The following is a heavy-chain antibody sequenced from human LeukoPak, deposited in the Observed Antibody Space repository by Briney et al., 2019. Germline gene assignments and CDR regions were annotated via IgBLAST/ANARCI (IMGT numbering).Heavy chain of an antibody. D-gene: IGHD3-3*02. Sequence: ASVIVSCKASGYTFRQYSISWVRQDPGKGLEWMGWVSPSHTTRVYAQQFQGRVTMTADTNTNTDSMELRSLRSDDTAVYYWARDYILPLETDNGDGFAIWGQGTVVSVSS. CDR1: GYTFRQYS. V-gene: IGHV1-18*01. J-gene: IGHJ3*02. CDR2: VSPSHTTR. CDR3: ARDYILPLETDNGDGFAI.